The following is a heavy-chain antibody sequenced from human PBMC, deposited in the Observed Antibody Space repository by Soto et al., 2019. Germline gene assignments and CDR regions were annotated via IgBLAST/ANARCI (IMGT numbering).Heavy chain of an antibody. J-gene: IGHJ4*02. Sequence: LSLTCPVSGGSFSSYYWSWIRQPPGKGLEWIGYIYYSGSTNYNPSLKSRVTISVDTSKNQFSLKLSSVTAADTAVYYCARGNYYDSSGYYDYWGQGTLVTVSS. D-gene: IGHD3-22*01. CDR2: IYYSGST. CDR1: GGSFSSYY. V-gene: IGHV4-59*01. CDR3: ARGNYYDSSGYYDY.